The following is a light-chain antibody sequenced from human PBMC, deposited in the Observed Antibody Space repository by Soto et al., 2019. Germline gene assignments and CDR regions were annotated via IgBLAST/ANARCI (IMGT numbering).Light chain of an antibody. V-gene: IGLV3-21*04. CDR3: QVRDSGSAHVL. CDR1: NIGSKG. J-gene: IGLJ2*01. CDR2: SDT. Sequence: SYILTQPPSVSVAPGKTATISCGGNNIGSKGVHWYQQKPGQAPVLVIYSDTDLPPVIPERFSGSNSANMATLTISRVEAGDEADYYCQVRDSGSAHVLFGGGTKLTVL.